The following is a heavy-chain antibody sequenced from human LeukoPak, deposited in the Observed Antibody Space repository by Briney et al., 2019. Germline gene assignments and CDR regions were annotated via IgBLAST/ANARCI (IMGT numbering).Heavy chain of an antibody. CDR2: ISSSSSYI. V-gene: IGHV3-21*01. D-gene: IGHD6-19*01. J-gene: IGHJ2*01. CDR1: GFTFSSYS. Sequence: GGSLRLSCAASGFTFSSYSMNWVRQAPGKGLEWVPSISSSSSYIYYADSVKGRFTISRDNAKNSLYLQMNSLRAEDTAVYYCARDEGGSGWYRSYWYFDLWGRGTLVTVSS. CDR3: ARDEGGSGWYRSYWYFDL.